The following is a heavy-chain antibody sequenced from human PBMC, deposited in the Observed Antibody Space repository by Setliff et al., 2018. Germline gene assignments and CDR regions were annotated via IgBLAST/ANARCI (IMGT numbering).Heavy chain of an antibody. CDR2: MNPNSGNT. V-gene: IGHV1-8*02. CDR1: GYTFTSYD. J-gene: IGHJ5*02. Sequence: ASVKVSCKASGYTFTSYDINWVRQATGQGLEWMGWMNPNSGNTGYAQKFQGRVTMTRNTSISTAYMELSSLRSEDTAVYYCARHRSGYFRFDPWGQGTLVTVSS. CDR3: ARHRSGYFRFDP. D-gene: IGHD3-22*01.